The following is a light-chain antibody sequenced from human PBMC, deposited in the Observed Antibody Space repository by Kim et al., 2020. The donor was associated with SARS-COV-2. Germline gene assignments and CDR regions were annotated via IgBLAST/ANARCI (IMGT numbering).Light chain of an antibody. CDR2: DAS. Sequence: EVVLTQSPATLSLSPGERATLSCRASRSISNYLAWYQQKPGQPPRLLIYDASDRATGIPARVSGSGSGTDFTLTISSLEPEDFAVYYCQQRGNWPWTFGEGSKGDSK. V-gene: IGKV3-11*01. CDR1: RSISNY. CDR3: QQRGNWPWT. J-gene: IGKJ1*01.